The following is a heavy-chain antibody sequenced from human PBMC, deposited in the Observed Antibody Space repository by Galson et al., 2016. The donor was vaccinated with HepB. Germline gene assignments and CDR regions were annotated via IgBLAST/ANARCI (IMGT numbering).Heavy chain of an antibody. CDR3: AGKTSSFGNWFDP. Sequence: SLRLSCAASGFSFSSYAMSWVRQAPGKGLEWVSVISARDGRTYYADSVKGRFTISRDDSNNNLYLQMSSLRVEDTAVYYCAGKTSSFGNWFDPWGQGTLVTGSS. V-gene: IGHV3-23*01. CDR2: ISARDGRT. CDR1: GFSFSSYA. J-gene: IGHJ5*02. D-gene: IGHD3-3*01.